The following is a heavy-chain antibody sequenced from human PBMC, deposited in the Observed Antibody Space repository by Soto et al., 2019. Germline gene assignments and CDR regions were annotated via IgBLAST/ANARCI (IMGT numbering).Heavy chain of an antibody. CDR2: ISSSSSYI. V-gene: IGHV3-21*01. D-gene: IGHD6-13*01. CDR3: ARDPPGIAAACTPA. CDR1: GFTFSSYS. J-gene: IGHJ5*02. Sequence: GGSLRLSCAASGFTFSSYSMNWVRQAPGKGLEWVSSISSSSSYIYYADSVKGRFTISRDNAKNSLYLQMNSLRAEDTAVYYCARDPPGIAAACTPAWSQGTLVTVSS.